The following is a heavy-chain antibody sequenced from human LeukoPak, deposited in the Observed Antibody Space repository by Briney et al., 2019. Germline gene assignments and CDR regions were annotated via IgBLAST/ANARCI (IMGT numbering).Heavy chain of an antibody. J-gene: IGHJ4*02. Sequence: GGSLRLSCAASGFTFSTYAMHWVRQAPGKGLEWVSSISSSSSYIYYADSVKGRFTISRDNAKNSLYLQMNSLRAEDTAVYYCARENYYYDSSGYYPYYFDYWGQGTLVTVSS. V-gene: IGHV3-21*01. D-gene: IGHD3-22*01. CDR1: GFTFSTYA. CDR2: ISSSSSYI. CDR3: ARENYYYDSSGYYPYYFDY.